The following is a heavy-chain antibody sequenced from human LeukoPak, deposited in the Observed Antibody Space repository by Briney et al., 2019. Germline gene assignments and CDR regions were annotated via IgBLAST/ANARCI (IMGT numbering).Heavy chain of an antibody. CDR2: ISGSGGST. V-gene: IGHV3-23*01. Sequence: GGSLRLSCAASGFTFSSYAMSWVRQAPGKGLEWVSAISGSGGSTYYADSVKGRFTISRDNSKNTLYLQMNSLRAEDTAVYYCAKVLNRNLMNGVDYWGQRTLVTVSS. D-gene: IGHD1-14*01. CDR3: AKVLNRNLMNGVDY. CDR1: GFTFSSYA. J-gene: IGHJ4*02.